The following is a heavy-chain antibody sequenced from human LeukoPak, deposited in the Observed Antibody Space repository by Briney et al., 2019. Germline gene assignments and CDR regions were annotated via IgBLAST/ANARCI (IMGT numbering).Heavy chain of an antibody. CDR2: ISGSGGST. CDR1: GFTFSSYA. D-gene: IGHD1-26*01. Sequence: GGSLRLSCAASGFTFSSYAMSWVRQAPGKGLEWVSAISGSGGSTYYADSVKGRFTISRDNSKNTLYLQMNSLRADDTAVYYCAKVLSGSSTYDAFDIWGQGTMVTVSS. J-gene: IGHJ3*02. V-gene: IGHV3-23*01. CDR3: AKVLSGSSTYDAFDI.